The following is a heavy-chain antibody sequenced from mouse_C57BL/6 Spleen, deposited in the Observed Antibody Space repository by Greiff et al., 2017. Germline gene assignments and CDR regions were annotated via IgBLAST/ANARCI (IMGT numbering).Heavy chain of an antibody. CDR2: IYPGDGDT. CDR1: GYAFSSYW. CDR3: ARNAPNWYFDV. V-gene: IGHV1-80*01. Sequence: LVESGAELVKPGASVKISCKASGYAFSSYWMNWVKQRPGKGLEWIGQIYPGDGDTNYNGKFKGKATLTADKSSSTAYMQLSSLTSEDSAVYFCARNAPNWYFDVWGTGTTVTVSS. J-gene: IGHJ1*03.